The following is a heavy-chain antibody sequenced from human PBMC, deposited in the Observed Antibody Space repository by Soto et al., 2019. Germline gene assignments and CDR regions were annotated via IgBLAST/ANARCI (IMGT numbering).Heavy chain of an antibody. CDR1: GFTFSSYS. Sequence: EVQLVESGGGLVKPGGSLRLSCAASGFTFSSYSMNWVRQAPGKGLEWVSSISSSSSYIYYADSVKGRFTISRDNAKNSLYLQMNSLRAEDTAVYYCASDIVVVPDPFYYWGQGTLVTVSS. CDR2: ISSSSSYI. D-gene: IGHD2-2*01. J-gene: IGHJ4*02. V-gene: IGHV3-21*01. CDR3: ASDIVVVPDPFYY.